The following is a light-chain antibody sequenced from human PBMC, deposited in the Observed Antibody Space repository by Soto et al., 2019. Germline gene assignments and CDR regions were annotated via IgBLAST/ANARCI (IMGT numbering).Light chain of an antibody. Sequence: ERVMTQSPATLSVSPGEGATLSCRASQSVSSNLAWYQQKPGQAPRLLIYGASTRATGIPPRFSGSGSGRDFTLTISRLEPEDFAVYYCQQYGSSPITFGQGTRLEIK. CDR3: QQYGSSPIT. CDR1: QSVSSN. V-gene: IGKV3-15*01. CDR2: GAS. J-gene: IGKJ5*01.